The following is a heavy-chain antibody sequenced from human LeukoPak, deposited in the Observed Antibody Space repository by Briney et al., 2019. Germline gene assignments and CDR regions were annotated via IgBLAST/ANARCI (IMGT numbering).Heavy chain of an antibody. CDR3: ATDCSGNRCYSL. J-gene: IGHJ4*02. CDR1: GFTFSSYA. V-gene: IGHV3-43*02. Sequence: PGGSLRLSCAASGFTFSSYAMSWVRQAPGKGLEWVSFINGDGRSTYYADSVKGRFTISRDNSRNSLYLQMNSLRLGDTALYYCATDCSGNRCYSLWGPGTLVTVSS. CDR2: INGDGRST. D-gene: IGHD2-2*01.